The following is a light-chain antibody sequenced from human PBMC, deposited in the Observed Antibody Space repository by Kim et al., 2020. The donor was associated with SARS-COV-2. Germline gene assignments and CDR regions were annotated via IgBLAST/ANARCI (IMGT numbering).Light chain of an antibody. CDR3: QQYESSPST. V-gene: IGKV3-20*01. Sequence: SISPGERGTLSCTASQPISSYLAWYQHKPGQAPRLLIYGASIRATDIPDRFSGSGSGTDFTLTITRLEPEDFAVYFCQQYESSPSTFGQGTKLEI. CDR1: QPISSY. J-gene: IGKJ2*01. CDR2: GAS.